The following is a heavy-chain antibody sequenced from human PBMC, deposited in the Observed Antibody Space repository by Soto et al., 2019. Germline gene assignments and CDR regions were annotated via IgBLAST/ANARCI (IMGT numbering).Heavy chain of an antibody. CDR2: IRSKANSYAT. V-gene: IGHV3-73*01. D-gene: IGHD2-15*01. Sequence: GGSLRLSCAASGFTFSGSAMHWVRQASGKGLEWVGRIRSKANSYATAYAASVKGRFTISRDDSKNTAYLQMNSLKTEDTAVYYCTRAFKRGVCSGGSCYGPLPDYYYYYMDVWGKGTTVTVSS. J-gene: IGHJ6*03. CDR3: TRAFKRGVCSGGSCYGPLPDYYYYYMDV. CDR1: GFTFSGSA.